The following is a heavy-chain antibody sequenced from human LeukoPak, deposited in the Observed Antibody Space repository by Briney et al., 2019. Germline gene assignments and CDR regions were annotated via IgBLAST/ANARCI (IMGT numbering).Heavy chain of an antibody. D-gene: IGHD3-9*01. Sequence: GGSLRLSCAASGFTFSSYAMSWVRQAPGKGLEWVSAISGSGGSTYYADSVKGRFTISRDNSKNTLYLQMNSLRAEDTAVYYCAKDYGAVLRYFDRLFTYWGQGTLVTVSS. CDR1: GFTFSSYA. CDR3: AKDYGAVLRYFDRLFTY. V-gene: IGHV3-23*01. J-gene: IGHJ4*02. CDR2: ISGSGGST.